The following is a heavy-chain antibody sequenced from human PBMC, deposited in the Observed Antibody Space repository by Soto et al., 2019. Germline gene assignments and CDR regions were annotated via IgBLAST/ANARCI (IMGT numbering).Heavy chain of an antibody. CDR3: ATDDKNWFAP. V-gene: IGHV1-18*01. CDR2: VNGYNGYT. J-gene: IGHJ5*02. CDR1: GYTFSTYV. Sequence: QVQLVQSGTEVKKPGASVKVSCKASGYTFSTYVISWLRQAPGQGPEWMGWVNGYNGYTKYAEKFQGRVTMTTDTSTSTAYMELWSLRSDDTAVYYWATDDKNWFAPWGQGTLVSVSS.